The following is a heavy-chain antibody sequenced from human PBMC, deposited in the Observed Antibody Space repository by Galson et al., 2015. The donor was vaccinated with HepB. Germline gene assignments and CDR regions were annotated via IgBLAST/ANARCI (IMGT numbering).Heavy chain of an antibody. Sequence: SLRLSCAASGFTFSSYAMSWVRQAPGKGLEWVSAISGSGGSTYYADSVKGRFTISRDNSKNTLYLQMNSLRAEDTAVYYCAKGQLVRGWAGLNWFDPWGQGTLVTVSS. CDR3: AKGQLVRGWAGLNWFDP. CDR2: ISGSGGST. V-gene: IGHV3-23*01. CDR1: GFTFSSYA. D-gene: IGHD6-6*01. J-gene: IGHJ5*02.